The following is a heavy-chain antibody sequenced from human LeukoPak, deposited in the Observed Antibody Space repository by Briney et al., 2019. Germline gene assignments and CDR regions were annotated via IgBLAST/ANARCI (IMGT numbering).Heavy chain of an antibody. D-gene: IGHD2-15*01. Sequence: PSETLSLTCAVYGGSFSGYYWSWIRQPPGKGLEWIGEINHSGSTNYNPSLKSRVTISVDTSKNQFSLKLSSVTAADTAVYYCARGVRVPQRYCSGGSCYPGPARQDYWGQGTLVTVSS. CDR3: ARGVRVPQRYCSGGSCYPGPARQDY. V-gene: IGHV4-34*01. CDR1: GGSFSGYY. J-gene: IGHJ4*02. CDR2: INHSGST.